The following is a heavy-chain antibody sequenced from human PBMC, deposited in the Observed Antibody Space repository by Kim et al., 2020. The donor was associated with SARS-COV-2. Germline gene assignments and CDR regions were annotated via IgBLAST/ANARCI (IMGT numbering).Heavy chain of an antibody. CDR3: ARDPYSYALNYFDY. D-gene: IGHD5-18*01. Sequence: ASSVKGRFTITRDNSKNTLYLQMNSLRAEDTAVYYCARDPYSYALNYFDYWGQGTLVTVSS. V-gene: IGHV3-30*01. J-gene: IGHJ4*02.